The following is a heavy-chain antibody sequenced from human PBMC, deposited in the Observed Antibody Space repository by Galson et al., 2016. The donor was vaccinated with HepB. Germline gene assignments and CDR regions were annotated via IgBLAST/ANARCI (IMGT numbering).Heavy chain of an antibody. CDR2: ISGSGGST. CDR1: GLTYSSLA. CDR3: ASKGNCGGDCYKGLGAVDI. Sequence: SLRLSCAASGLTYSSLAMSWVRQAPGKGLEWVSGISGSGGSTYYADSVKGRFTITRDSSLYLQMNSLRVEDTAVYYCASKGNCGGDCYKGLGAVDIWGPGTMVTVSS. J-gene: IGHJ3*02. D-gene: IGHD2-21*02. V-gene: IGHV3-23*01.